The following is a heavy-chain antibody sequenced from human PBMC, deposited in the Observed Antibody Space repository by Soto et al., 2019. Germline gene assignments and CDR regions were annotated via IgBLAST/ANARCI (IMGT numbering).Heavy chain of an antibody. Sequence: ASVKVSCKASGYRFIDYGITWVRQAPGQGLEWMGWISDYNGNTHYGKKFQGRVTMTTDTSTRTAYMELKSLRSDDTAVYYCASAPRSSWYAPWGQGTLVTVSS. D-gene: IGHD6-13*01. CDR3: ASAPRSSWYAP. V-gene: IGHV1-18*01. CDR2: ISDYNGNT. J-gene: IGHJ5*02. CDR1: GYRFIDYG.